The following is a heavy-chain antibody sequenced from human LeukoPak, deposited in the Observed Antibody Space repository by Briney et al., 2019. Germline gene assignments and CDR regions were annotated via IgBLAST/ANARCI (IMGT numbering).Heavy chain of an antibody. D-gene: IGHD3-10*01. Sequence: ASVKVSCKASGYTFTGYYMHWVLQAPGQGLEWMGWINPNSGGTNYAQKFQGRVTMTRDTSISTAYMELSRLRSDDTAVYYCARGFSSGSYYPHNWFDPWGQGTLVTVSS. CDR1: GYTFTGYY. CDR2: INPNSGGT. V-gene: IGHV1-2*02. J-gene: IGHJ5*02. CDR3: ARGFSSGSYYPHNWFDP.